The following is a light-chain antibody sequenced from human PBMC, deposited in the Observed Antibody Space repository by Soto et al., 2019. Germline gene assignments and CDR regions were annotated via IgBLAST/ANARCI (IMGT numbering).Light chain of an antibody. CDR2: GVS. Sequence: EIVMTQSTATLSVSPGERVTLSCRASQSLSSHLAWYQQKPGQAPGLLIYGVSTRATGVPTRFSGSASGTEFTLTISSLLSEDFAVYYCQQYHDWPLTFGGGTKVEIK. CDR1: QSLSSH. CDR3: QQYHDWPLT. V-gene: IGKV3-15*01. J-gene: IGKJ4*01.